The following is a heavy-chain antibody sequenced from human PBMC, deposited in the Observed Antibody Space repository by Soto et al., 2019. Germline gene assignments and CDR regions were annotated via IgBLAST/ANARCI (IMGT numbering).Heavy chain of an antibody. D-gene: IGHD4-4*01. CDR2: INHSGGT. CDR3: ARGYSNWSLLNWFDP. J-gene: IGHJ5*02. CDR1: GGSFSGYY. V-gene: IGHV4-34*01. Sequence: SETLSLTCAVYGGSFSGYYWSWIRQPPGKGLEWIGEINHSGGTNYNPSLKSRVTISVDTSKNQFSLKLSSVTAADTAVYYCARGYSNWSLLNWFDPWGQGTLVTVS.